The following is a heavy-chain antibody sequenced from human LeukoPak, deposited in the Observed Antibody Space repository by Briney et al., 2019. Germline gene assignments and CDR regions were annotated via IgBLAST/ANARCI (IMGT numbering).Heavy chain of an antibody. V-gene: IGHV4-59*08. D-gene: IGHD2-21*02. J-gene: IGHJ4*02. CDR1: GGSISSYY. CDR2: IYYSGST. CDR3: ASPAVGGGDSDY. Sequence: SETLSLTCTVSGGSISSYYWSWIRQPPGKGLEWIGYIYYSGSTNYNPPLKSRVTISVDTSKNQFSLKLSSVTAADTAVYYCASPAVGGGDSDYWGQGTLVTVSS.